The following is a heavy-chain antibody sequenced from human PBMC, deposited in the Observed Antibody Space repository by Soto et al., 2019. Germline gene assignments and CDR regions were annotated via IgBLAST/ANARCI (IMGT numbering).Heavy chain of an antibody. J-gene: IGHJ6*04. CDR1: GYTFTSYG. Sequence: ASVNVSCKASGYTFTSYGISWVRQAPGQGLEWMGWINPKSGGTNYAQKFQGWVTMIRDTSFSTAYMELSRLRSDDTAVYYCAIGLGSLGRYYYPGMDVWGKGTTVTDSA. CDR3: AIGLGSLGRYYYPGMDV. CDR2: INPKSGGT. D-gene: IGHD3-10*01. V-gene: IGHV1-2*04.